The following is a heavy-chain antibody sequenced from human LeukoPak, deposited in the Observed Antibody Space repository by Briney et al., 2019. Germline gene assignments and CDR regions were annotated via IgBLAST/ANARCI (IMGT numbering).Heavy chain of an antibody. J-gene: IGHJ4*02. V-gene: IGHV4-38-2*02. CDR2: IYESGST. Sequence: SETLSLTCTVSGYSISRGYYWGWIRQPPGKGLEWIGSIYESGSTYCNPTLKSRVTISVDTSKNQFSLRLSSVTAADTAVYYCARASVVVTAYSGGGFDYWGQGTLVTVSS. D-gene: IGHD2-21*02. CDR1: GYSISRGYY. CDR3: ARASVVVTAYSGGGFDY.